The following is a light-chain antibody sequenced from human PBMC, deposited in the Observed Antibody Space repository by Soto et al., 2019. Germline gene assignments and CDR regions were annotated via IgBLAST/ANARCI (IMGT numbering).Light chain of an antibody. CDR1: QGISSW. V-gene: IGKV1D-12*01. J-gene: IGKJ5*01. CDR3: QQIKSFPIT. CDR2: AAS. Sequence: DIQMTQSPSSVSASVGDRVTITCRASQGISSWLDWYQQKPGKAPKLLIYAASSLQSGVPSRFSGSGSGTDFTLTISSLQPEDFATYYCQQIKSFPITFGQGTRLEIK.